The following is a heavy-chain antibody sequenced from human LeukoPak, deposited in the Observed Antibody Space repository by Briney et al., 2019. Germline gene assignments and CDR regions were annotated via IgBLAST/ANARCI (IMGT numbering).Heavy chain of an antibody. CDR2: IYYSGNT. CDR1: GGSISGYY. CDR3: ARDLVPDAFDI. J-gene: IGHJ3*02. Sequence: SETLSLTCTVSGGSISGYYWSWIRQPPGKGLEWIGYIYYSGNTNYNPSLKSRVTLSVDTSTNQFFLKLSSVTAADTAVYYCARDLVPDAFDIWGQGTMVTVSS. V-gene: IGHV4-59*01.